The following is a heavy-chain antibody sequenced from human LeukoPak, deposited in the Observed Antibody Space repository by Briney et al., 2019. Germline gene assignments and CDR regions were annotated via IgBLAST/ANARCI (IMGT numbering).Heavy chain of an antibody. CDR3: ARVGESNWNPYYMDV. V-gene: IGHV1-2*02. D-gene: IGHD1-20*01. J-gene: IGHJ6*03. CDR1: GYTFTSYD. Sequence: AASVKVSCKASGYTFTSYDINWVRQAPGQGLEWMGWINPNSGGTNYAQKFQGRVTMTRDTSISTAYMELSRLRSDDTAVYYCARVGESNWNPYYMDVWGKGTTVTVSS. CDR2: INPNSGGT.